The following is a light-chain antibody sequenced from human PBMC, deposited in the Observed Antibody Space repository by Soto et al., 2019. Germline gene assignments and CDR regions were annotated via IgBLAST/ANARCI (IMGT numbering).Light chain of an antibody. CDR2: GAS. J-gene: IGKJ1*01. V-gene: IGKV3-15*01. CDR1: QSISSN. CDR3: QQYNNWPPWT. Sequence: EIVMTQSPATLSVSPGERATLSCRASQSISSNLAWYQQKPGQAPRLLIYGASTRATGIPARFSGSGSGTEFTLTISSLQSGDFALYYCQQYNNWPPWTFGQGTKVEIK.